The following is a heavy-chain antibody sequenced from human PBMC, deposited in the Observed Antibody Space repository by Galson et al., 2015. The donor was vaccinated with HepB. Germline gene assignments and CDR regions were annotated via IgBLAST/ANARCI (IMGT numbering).Heavy chain of an antibody. CDR3: ARGRRMWLERHLPVYRTAESENGMDV. Sequence: SVKVSCKASGYTFTGYYMHWVRQAPGQGLEWMGRINPNSGGTNYAQKFQGRVTITADESTSTAYMELSSLRSEDTAVYYCARGRRMWLERHLPVYRTAESENGMDVWGQGTTVTVSS. D-gene: IGHD6-19*01. V-gene: IGHV1-2*02. CDR2: INPNSGGT. CDR1: GYTFTGYY. J-gene: IGHJ6*02.